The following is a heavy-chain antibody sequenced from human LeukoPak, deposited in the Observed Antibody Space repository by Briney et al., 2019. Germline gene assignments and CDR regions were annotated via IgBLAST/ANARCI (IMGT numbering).Heavy chain of an antibody. CDR3: VRANSLMVRGVITYFDS. CDR2: ISSSGATI. J-gene: IGHJ4*02. CDR1: GFTFSSCG. D-gene: IGHD3-10*01. V-gene: IGHV3-48*02. Sequence: GGSLRLSCAASGFTFSSCGMNWVRQAPGKGLEFVAYISSSGATIYYADSLKGRFTISRDNAKNSLYLQMNSLRDEDTAVYFCVRANSLMVRGVITYFDSWGQGTLVTVSS.